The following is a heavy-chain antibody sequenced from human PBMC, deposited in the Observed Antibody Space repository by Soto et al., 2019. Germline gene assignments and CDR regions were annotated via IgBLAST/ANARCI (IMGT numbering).Heavy chain of an antibody. CDR3: ARMATFGSLNRFDP. V-gene: IGHV1-8*01. Sequence: ASVKVSCKASGYSFTNNGVSWVLQGTGQGLEWMGWMNPGSGDTGYAQKFQGRVTMTRDISIATAYMELSSLRSDDTAIYYCARMATFGSLNRFDPWGQGTLVTVSS. D-gene: IGHD3-16*01. CDR1: GYSFTNNG. J-gene: IGHJ5*02. CDR2: MNPGSGDT.